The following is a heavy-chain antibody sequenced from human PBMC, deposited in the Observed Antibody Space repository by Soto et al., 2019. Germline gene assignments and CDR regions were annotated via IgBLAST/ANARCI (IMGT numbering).Heavy chain of an antibody. V-gene: IGHV1-69*01. CDR2: IIPIFGTA. D-gene: IGHD6-6*01. CDR3: AGAYSSSSVNYYYYGMDV. Sequence: QVQLVQSGAEVKKPGSSVKVSCKASGGTFSSYAISWVRQAPGQGLEWMGGIIPIFGTANYAQKFQGRVTITADESTSTAYRELSSLRSEDTAVYYCAGAYSSSSVNYYYYGMDVWGQGTTVTVSS. J-gene: IGHJ6*02. CDR1: GGTFSSYA.